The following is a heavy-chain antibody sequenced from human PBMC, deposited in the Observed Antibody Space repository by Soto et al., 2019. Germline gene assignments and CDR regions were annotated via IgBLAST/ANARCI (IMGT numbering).Heavy chain of an antibody. CDR3: ARESEDLTSNFDY. V-gene: IGHV3-9*01. CDR2: ISWNSGTK. CDR1: GFTFDDYA. J-gene: IGHJ4*02. Sequence: GGSLRLSCAASGFTFDDYAMHWVRQAPGKGLEWVSGISWNSGTKGYADSMKGRFTVSRDNAKNSVYLEMNSLSAEDTAVYYCARESEDLTSNFDYWGQGALVTVSS.